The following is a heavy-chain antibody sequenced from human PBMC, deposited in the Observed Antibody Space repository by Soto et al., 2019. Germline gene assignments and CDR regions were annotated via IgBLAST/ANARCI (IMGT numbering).Heavy chain of an antibody. Sequence: GGSLRLSCVASGFTFSTYAMSWVRQAPGKGLEWVSAISAGGGSTYYADSVKGRFTISRDNSINMLYLQMNSLRSDDTAVYYCAHPRGYGVFDAYDIWGQGAMVTVSS. V-gene: IGHV3-23*01. J-gene: IGHJ3*02. CDR2: ISAGGGST. CDR3: AHPRGYGVFDAYDI. CDR1: GFTFSTYA. D-gene: IGHD4-17*01.